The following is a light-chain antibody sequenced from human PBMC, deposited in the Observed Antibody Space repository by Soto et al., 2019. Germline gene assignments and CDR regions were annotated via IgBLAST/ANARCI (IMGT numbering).Light chain of an antibody. V-gene: IGKV1-39*01. CDR3: QQIYSTRT. CDR2: AAS. Sequence: DIQMTQSPSSLSASVGDRVTITCRASQRISSYLNWDQQKPGKAPKLLIYAASSLQGGVPSRFSGSGSWTDFTLTIRSLQTEDFATYYCQQIYSTRTFGQGTKVEIK. CDR1: QRISSY. J-gene: IGKJ1*01.